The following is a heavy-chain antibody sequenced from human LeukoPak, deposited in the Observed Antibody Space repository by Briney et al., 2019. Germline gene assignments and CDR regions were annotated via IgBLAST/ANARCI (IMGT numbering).Heavy chain of an antibody. V-gene: IGHV3-23*01. D-gene: IGHD3-22*01. CDR1: GFTTLA. Sequence: PGGSLRLSCAASGFTTLALSWVRQAPGKGLEWVSTLIYSDGRTIYADSVKGRFTISRDNSKNTLYLQMNSLRAEDTAVYYCAKADYDSSGYYFWSRETGEYYFDYWGQGTLVTVSS. CDR2: LIYSDGRT. J-gene: IGHJ4*02. CDR3: AKADYDSSGYYFWSRETGEYYFDY.